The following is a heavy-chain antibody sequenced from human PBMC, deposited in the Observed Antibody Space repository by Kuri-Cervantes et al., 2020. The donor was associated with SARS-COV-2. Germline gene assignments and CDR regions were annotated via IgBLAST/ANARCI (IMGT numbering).Heavy chain of an antibody. D-gene: IGHD1-26*01. V-gene: IGHV4-59*08. Sequence: SETLSLTCTVSGASISSYYWSWIRQPPGKGLEWIGYIYYSGSTYYNPSLKSRVTISVDTSKNQFSLKLSSLTAADTAVCYCARNQVGGYYYYYMDVWGKGTTVTVSS. CDR1: GASISSYY. CDR2: IYYSGST. J-gene: IGHJ6*03. CDR3: ARNQVGGYYYYYMDV.